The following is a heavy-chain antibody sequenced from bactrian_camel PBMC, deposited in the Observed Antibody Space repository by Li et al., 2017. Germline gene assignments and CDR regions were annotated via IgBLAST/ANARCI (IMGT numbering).Heavy chain of an antibody. V-gene: IGHV3S53*01. CDR1: GYTDCNYA. CDR2: INRRGTT. D-gene: IGHD2*01. J-gene: IGHJ4*01. CDR3: AALYTGISGCYSTSLAPASFDY. Sequence: HVQLVESGGGSVQAGGSLRLSCAVSGYTDCNYAMSWYRQAPGREREGVAVINRRGTTNYADSVKGRFTISKVNAEKTLYLQMNSLKPEDTAIYYCAALYTGISGCYSTSLAPASFDYWGQGTQVTVS.